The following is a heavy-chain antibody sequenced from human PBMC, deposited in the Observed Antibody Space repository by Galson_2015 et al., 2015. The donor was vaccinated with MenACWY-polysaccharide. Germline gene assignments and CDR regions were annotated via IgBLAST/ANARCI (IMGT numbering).Heavy chain of an antibody. J-gene: IGHJ4*02. V-gene: IGHV3-9*01. CDR2: ISWNSGSI. CDR1: GFTFDNYA. CDR3: VKDSQWDWNYVLDY. Sequence: SLRLSCAASGFTFDNYAMHWVRQAPGKGLEWVSGISWNSGSIGYADAVKGRFTISRDNATNSLYLQMNSLRPEDTAFYHCVKDSQWDWNYVLDYWGQGTLVTVSS. D-gene: IGHD1-7*01.